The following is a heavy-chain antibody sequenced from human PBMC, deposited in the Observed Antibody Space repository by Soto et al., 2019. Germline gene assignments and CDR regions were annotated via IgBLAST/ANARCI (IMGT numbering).Heavy chain of an antibody. CDR1: GYTFTGYY. Sequence: QVQLVQSGADVKTAGSTVRVSCKASGYTFTGYYVHWVREAPGEGVEWRGWLNAESGGTSYAQKFQGRVTLSRDTYINAAYLELSRLIFDGAAVYFCARERYQVISDGMDVWGQGTKVTVSS. CDR3: ARERYQVISDGMDV. CDR2: LNAESGGT. D-gene: IGHD2-2*01. J-gene: IGHJ6*02. V-gene: IGHV1-2*02.